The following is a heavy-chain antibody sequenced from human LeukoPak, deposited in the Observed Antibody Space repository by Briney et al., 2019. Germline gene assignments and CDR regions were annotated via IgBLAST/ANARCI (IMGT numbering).Heavy chain of an antibody. CDR3: AKGYMIVVVKDAFDI. Sequence: GASVKVSCKASGYTFTGYYMHWVRQAPGQGLEWMGWINPNSGGTNYAQKFQGWVTMTRDTSISTAYMELSRLRSDDTAVYYCAKGYMIVVVKDAFDIWGQGTMVTVSS. CDR2: INPNSGGT. V-gene: IGHV1-2*04. J-gene: IGHJ3*02. CDR1: GYTFTGYY. D-gene: IGHD3-22*01.